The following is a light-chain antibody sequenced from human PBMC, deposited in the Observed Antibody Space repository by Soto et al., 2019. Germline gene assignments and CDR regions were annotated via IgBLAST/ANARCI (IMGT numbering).Light chain of an antibody. CDR1: SSNIGAEYD. CDR2: GNT. J-gene: IGLJ3*02. CDR3: QSYDSSLSGVV. V-gene: IGLV1-40*01. Sequence: QSVLTQPLSVSGAPGQRVAISCTGSSSNIGAEYDVHWYQQLPGTAPKLLIFGNTNRPSGVPDRFSGSKAGTSASLAISGLQAEDEADYYCQSYDSSLSGVVFGGGTKLTVL.